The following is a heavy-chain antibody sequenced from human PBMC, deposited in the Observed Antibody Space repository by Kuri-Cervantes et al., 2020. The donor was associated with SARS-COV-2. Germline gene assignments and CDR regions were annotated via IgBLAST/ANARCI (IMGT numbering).Heavy chain of an antibody. V-gene: IGHV4-34*01. D-gene: IGHD2-15*01. CDR3: ARGRGEGYCSGGSCYPGGKYYYYYYGMDV. CDR2: INHSGST. CDR1: GGSFSGYY. Sequence: GSLRLSCAVYGGSFSGYYRSWIRQPPGKGLEWIGEINHSGSTNCNPSLKSRVTISVDTSKNQFSLKLSSVTAADTAVYYCARGRGEGYCSGGSCYPGGKYYYYYYGMDVWGQGTTVTVSS. J-gene: IGHJ6*02.